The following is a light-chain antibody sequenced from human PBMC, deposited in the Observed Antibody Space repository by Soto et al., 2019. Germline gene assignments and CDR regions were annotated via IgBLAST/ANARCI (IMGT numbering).Light chain of an antibody. CDR3: TSFTSSNTWV. J-gene: IGLJ3*02. V-gene: IGLV2-14*03. CDR2: EVT. CDR1: SSDIGGYNR. Sequence: QSVLTQPASVSGSPGQSITISCTGTSSDIGGYNRVSWSQQHPGEAPKLMIYEVTNRPSGVSNRFSGSKSGNTASLTISGLQPEDEAHYYCTSFTSSNTWVFGGGTKPTVL.